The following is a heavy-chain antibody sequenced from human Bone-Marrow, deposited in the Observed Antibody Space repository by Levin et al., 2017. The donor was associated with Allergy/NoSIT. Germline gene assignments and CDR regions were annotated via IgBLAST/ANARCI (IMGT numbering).Heavy chain of an antibody. V-gene: IGHV3-33*01. CDR3: ARDGGGGDSFDY. CDR2: IWYDGSNK. CDR1: GFTFSSYG. D-gene: IGHD2-21*01. J-gene: IGHJ4*02. Sequence: GESLKISCASSGFTFSSYGMHWVRQAPGKGLEWVAVIWYDGSNKYYADSVKGRFTISRDSSENTLYLQMNSLRAEDTAVYYCARDGGGGDSFDYWGQGTLVTVSS.